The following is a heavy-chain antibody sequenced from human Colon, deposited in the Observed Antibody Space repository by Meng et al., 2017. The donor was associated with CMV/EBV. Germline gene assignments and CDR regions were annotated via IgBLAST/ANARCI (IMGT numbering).Heavy chain of an antibody. CDR3: TRDSEPSGNGGWSLVGAFDV. CDR2: INSDGSMT. J-gene: IGHJ3*01. V-gene: IGHV3-74*01. CDR1: GFTFGTYW. D-gene: IGHD6-19*01. Sequence: GGSLRLSCAASGFTFGTYWMSWVRQGPGKGLVWVARINSDGSMTSYTDAVKGRSNISRDNAKNSLFLQINRLTSDDTGVYFCTRDSEPSGNGGWSLVGAFDVWGQGTTVTVSS.